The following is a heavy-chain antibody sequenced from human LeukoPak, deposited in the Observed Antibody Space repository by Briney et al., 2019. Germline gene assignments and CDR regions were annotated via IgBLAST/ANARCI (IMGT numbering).Heavy chain of an antibody. V-gene: IGHV1-2*06. D-gene: IGHD2-2*02. Sequence: ASVKVSCKASGYTFTGYYMHRVRQAPGQGLEWMGRINPNSGGTNYAQKFQGRVTMTRDTSISTAYMELSRLRSADTAVYYCARLGPPSGFVYPNFDYWGQGTLVTVSS. CDR1: GYTFTGYY. CDR3: ARLGPPSGFVYPNFDY. CDR2: INPNSGGT. J-gene: IGHJ4*02.